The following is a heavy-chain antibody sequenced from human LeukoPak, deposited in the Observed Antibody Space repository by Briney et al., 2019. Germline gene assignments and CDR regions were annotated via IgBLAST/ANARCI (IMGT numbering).Heavy chain of an antibody. CDR3: ARGVGDYDTLQAFDI. Sequence: TLSLTCTVSGGSISSGGYYWSWIRQHPGKGLEWIGYIYYSGSTYYNPSLKSRVTISVDTSKNQFSLKLSSVTAADTAVYYCARGVGDYDTLQAFDIWGQGTMVTVSS. CDR2: IYYSGST. D-gene: IGHD3-9*01. CDR1: GGSISSGGYY. J-gene: IGHJ3*02. V-gene: IGHV4-31*03.